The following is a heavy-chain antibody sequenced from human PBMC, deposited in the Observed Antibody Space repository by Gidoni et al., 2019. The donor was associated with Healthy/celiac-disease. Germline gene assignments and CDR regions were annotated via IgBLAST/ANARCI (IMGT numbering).Heavy chain of an antibody. CDR2: INHSGST. D-gene: IGHD3-22*01. Sequence: QVQLQQWGAGLLKPSETLSLTCAVSGGSFSGYYWSWIRQPPGEGLEWIGEINHSGSTNYNPSLKSRVTISVDTSKNQFSLKLSSVTAADTAVYYCARHYYYDSSGYYYYYYYGMDVWGQGTTVTVSS. CDR1: GGSFSGYY. V-gene: IGHV4-34*01. J-gene: IGHJ6*02. CDR3: ARHYYYDSSGYYYYYYYGMDV.